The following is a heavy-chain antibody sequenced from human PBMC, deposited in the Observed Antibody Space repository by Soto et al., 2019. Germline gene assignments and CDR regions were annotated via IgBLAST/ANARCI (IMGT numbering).Heavy chain of an antibody. CDR3: ARKGAVASYAHYYMDV. J-gene: IGHJ6*03. CDR1: GGSISPYY. CDR2: VYYSGNT. Sequence: QVQLQESGPGLVKPSETLSLTCTVSGGSISPYYWSWIRQPPGKGLEWIGYVYYSGNTNYNPSLESRVTISVDTSRNRFSLNLTSATAADTAVYYCARKGAVASYAHYYMDVWGRGTAVTVSS. D-gene: IGHD6-19*01. V-gene: IGHV4-59*01.